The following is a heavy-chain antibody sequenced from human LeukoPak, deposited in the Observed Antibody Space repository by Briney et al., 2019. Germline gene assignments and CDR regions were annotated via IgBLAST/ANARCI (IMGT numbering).Heavy chain of an antibody. Sequence: SETLSLTCTVSGGSINSNFYTWIPQPPGTGLEWIGNIYDSGSAKYNPSLKSRVTISGDTSKNQVSLKLTSVTAADTAVYFCTRHRDYYDTWGPGTLVTVSS. V-gene: IGHV4-59*08. J-gene: IGHJ4*02. CDR1: GGSINSNF. D-gene: IGHD3-22*01. CDR3: TRHRDYYDT. CDR2: IYDSGSA.